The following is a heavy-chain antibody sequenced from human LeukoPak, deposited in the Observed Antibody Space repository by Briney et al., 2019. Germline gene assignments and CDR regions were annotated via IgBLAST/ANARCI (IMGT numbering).Heavy chain of an antibody. Sequence: ASVKVSCKASGYTFTSYDINWARQATGQGLEWMGWMNPNSGNTGYAQKFQGRVTMTRNTSISTAYMELSSLRSEDTAVYYCARSVRRYCSGGSCYFKHFDYWGQGTLVTVSS. D-gene: IGHD2-15*01. CDR1: GYTFTSYD. V-gene: IGHV1-8*01. CDR2: MNPNSGNT. CDR3: ARSVRRYCSGGSCYFKHFDY. J-gene: IGHJ4*02.